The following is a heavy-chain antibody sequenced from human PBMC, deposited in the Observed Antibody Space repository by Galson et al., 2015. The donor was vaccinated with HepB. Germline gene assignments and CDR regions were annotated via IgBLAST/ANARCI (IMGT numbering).Heavy chain of an antibody. D-gene: IGHD1-26*01. CDR2: ISSDGDGT. CDR3: VRSSGTVGPTWFDP. CDR1: GFTFSTYA. V-gene: IGHV3-64D*06. J-gene: IGHJ5*02. Sequence: SLRLSCAASGFTFSTYAMHWVRQAPGKGLEYVSSISSDGDGTYNADSVKGRFSISRDNSKKMVYLQMTSLRTEDTAVYYCVRSSGTVGPTWFDPWGQGTLVTVSS.